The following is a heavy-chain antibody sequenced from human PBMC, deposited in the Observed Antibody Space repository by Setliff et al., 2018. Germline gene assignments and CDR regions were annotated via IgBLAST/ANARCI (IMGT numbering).Heavy chain of an antibody. V-gene: IGHV4-38-2*02. Sequence: SETLSLTCTVSGYSISSGYIWGWIRQPPGKGLEWVGDIGHTGSINYNPSLKSRPTISRDTSKNQVSLKLNSVTATDTAVYYCARDLGHGGDSDYWGQGILVTVSS. J-gene: IGHJ4*02. D-gene: IGHD2-21*02. CDR2: IGHTGSI. CDR3: ARDLGHGGDSDY. CDR1: GYSISSGYI.